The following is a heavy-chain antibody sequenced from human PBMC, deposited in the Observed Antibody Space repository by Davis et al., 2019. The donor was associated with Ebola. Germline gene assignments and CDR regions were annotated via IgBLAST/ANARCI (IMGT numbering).Heavy chain of an antibody. CDR3: AKDGAAGFNGIYPDY. V-gene: IGHV3-30*18. CDR1: GFTFSSYG. D-gene: IGHD2-8*01. Sequence: GSLRLSCAASGFTFSSYGMHWVRQAPGKGLEWVAVISYDGSNKYYADSVKGRFTISRDNSKNTLYLQMNSLRAEDTAVYYCAKDGAAGFNGIYPDYWGQGTLVTVSS. J-gene: IGHJ4*02. CDR2: ISYDGSNK.